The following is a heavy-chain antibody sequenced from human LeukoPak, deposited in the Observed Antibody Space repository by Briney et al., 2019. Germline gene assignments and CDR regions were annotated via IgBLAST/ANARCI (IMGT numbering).Heavy chain of an antibody. Sequence: SETLSLTCAVYGGSFSGYYWSWLRQPPGKGLEWIGEISHSGSTNYNPSLKSRVTISVDTSKNQFSLKLSSVTAADTAVYYCARGGDPRYCSSTSCFFYAFDIWGQGTMVTVSS. V-gene: IGHV4-34*01. J-gene: IGHJ3*02. CDR3: ARGGDPRYCSSTSCFFYAFDI. CDR2: ISHSGST. CDR1: GGSFSGYY. D-gene: IGHD2-2*01.